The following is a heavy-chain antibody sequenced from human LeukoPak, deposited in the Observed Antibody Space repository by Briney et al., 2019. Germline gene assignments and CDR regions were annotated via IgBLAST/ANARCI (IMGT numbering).Heavy chain of an antibody. D-gene: IGHD3-9*01. CDR3: VAAYYDILTDDLGAFDI. Sequence: GGSLRLSCAASGFTFSSYAMSWVRQAPGKGLEWVSAISGSGGSTYYADSVKGRFTISRDNAKNSLYLQMNSLRAEDTAVYYCVAAYYDILTDDLGAFDIWGQGKMVTVSS. V-gene: IGHV3-23*01. J-gene: IGHJ3*02. CDR2: ISGSGGST. CDR1: GFTFSSYA.